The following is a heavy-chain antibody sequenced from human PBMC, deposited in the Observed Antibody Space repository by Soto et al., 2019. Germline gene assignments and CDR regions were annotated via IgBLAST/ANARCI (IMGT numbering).Heavy chain of an antibody. CDR3: ARMSKPAMVIYYYGMDG. Sequence: QVQLVQSGAEVKKPGASVKVSCKASGYTFTSYGISWVRQAPGQGLEWMGWISAYNGNTNYAQKLQGRVTMTTDTSRSTAYMELRSLRSDDKAVYYCARMSKPAMVIYYYGMDGWGQGTTVTVSS. J-gene: IGHJ6*02. D-gene: IGHD5-18*01. V-gene: IGHV1-18*01. CDR2: ISAYNGNT. CDR1: GYTFTSYG.